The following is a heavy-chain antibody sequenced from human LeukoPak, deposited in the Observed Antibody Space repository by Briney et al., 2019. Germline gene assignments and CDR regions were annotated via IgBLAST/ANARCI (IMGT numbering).Heavy chain of an antibody. D-gene: IGHD2-2*01. V-gene: IGHV4-38-2*01. CDR1: GYSISSGYY. J-gene: IGHJ4*02. Sequence: AETLPLTCAVSGYSISSGYYWGWIRQPPGKGLEWIGSIYHSGSTYYNPSLKSRVTISVDTSKNQFSLKLSSVTAADTAVYYCARHIAYCSSTSCYDPPIHPFDYWGQGTLVTVSS. CDR3: ARHIAYCSSTSCYDPPIHPFDY. CDR2: IYHSGST.